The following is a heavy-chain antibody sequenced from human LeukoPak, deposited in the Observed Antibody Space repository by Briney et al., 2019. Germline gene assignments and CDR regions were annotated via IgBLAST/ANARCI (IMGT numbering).Heavy chain of an antibody. Sequence: ASVKVSCKVSGYTLTELSMHWVRQAPGKGLEWMGGFDPEDGETIYAQKFQGRVTMTEDTSTDTAYMELSSLRSEDTALYYCAKDPTDHYGSGTYGAFDIWGQGTMVTVSS. CDR1: GYTLTELS. CDR2: FDPEDGET. CDR3: AKDPTDHYGSGTYGAFDI. V-gene: IGHV1-24*01. J-gene: IGHJ3*02. D-gene: IGHD3-10*01.